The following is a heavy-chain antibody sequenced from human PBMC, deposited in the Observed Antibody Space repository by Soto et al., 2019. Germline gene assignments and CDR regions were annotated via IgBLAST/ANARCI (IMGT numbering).Heavy chain of an antibody. CDR3: ARGTYSSSWLKYFDD. J-gene: IGHJ4*02. D-gene: IGHD6-13*01. CDR1: GYTFTSYG. Sequence: ASVKVSCKASGYTFTSYGISWVRQAPGQGLEWMGWISAYNGNTNYAQKLQGRVTMTTDTSTSTAYMELRSLRSDDTAVYYCARGTYSSSWLKYFDDWGQGTLVTVSS. V-gene: IGHV1-18*01. CDR2: ISAYNGNT.